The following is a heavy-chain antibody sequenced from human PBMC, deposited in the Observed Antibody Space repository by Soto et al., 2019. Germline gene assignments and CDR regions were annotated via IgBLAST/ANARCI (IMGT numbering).Heavy chain of an antibody. D-gene: IGHD3-22*01. CDR1: GGSISSGGYY. J-gene: IGHJ5*02. V-gene: IGHV4-31*03. Sequence: LSLTCTVSGGSISSGGYYWSWIRQHPGKGLEWIGYIHHSGSTYYNPSLKSRLTMSIDTSKSQFSLKLSSVTAADSAVYYCAREDRNYYDTSGYYHWGQGTLVTVSS. CDR2: IHHSGST. CDR3: AREDRNYYDTSGYYH.